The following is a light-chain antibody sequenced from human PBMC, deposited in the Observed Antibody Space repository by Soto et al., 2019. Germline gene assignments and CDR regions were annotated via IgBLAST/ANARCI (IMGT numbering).Light chain of an antibody. CDR1: QNVLSSSNNKNY. CDR2: WAS. Sequence: DIVMTQSPDSLAVSLGERATINCKSSQNVLSSSNNKNYLAWYQQKPRQPPKLLIYWASTRESGVPDRFSGSGSGTDFTLTISSLQAEDVAVYYCQQYYASPFTFGPGTKVEVK. CDR3: QQYYASPFT. V-gene: IGKV4-1*01. J-gene: IGKJ3*01.